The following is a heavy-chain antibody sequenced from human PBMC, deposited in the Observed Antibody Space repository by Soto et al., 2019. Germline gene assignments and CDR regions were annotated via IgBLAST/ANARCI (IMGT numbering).Heavy chain of an antibody. D-gene: IGHD2-15*01. CDR2: IYYSGST. CDR3: AKLLGYCSGGTPCDY. Sequence: PSETLSLTCTGSGGSSSSSSYYWCWIRQPAGKGLEWIGSIYYSGSTYYNPSLKSRVTISVDTSKNQFSLKLSSVTAADTAVYYCAKLLGYCSGGTPCDYWGQGTLVTVSS. J-gene: IGHJ4*02. CDR1: GGSSSSSSYY. V-gene: IGHV4-39*01.